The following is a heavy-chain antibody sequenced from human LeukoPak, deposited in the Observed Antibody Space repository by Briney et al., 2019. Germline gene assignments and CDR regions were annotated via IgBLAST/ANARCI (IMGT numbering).Heavy chain of an antibody. CDR3: ARDGSPFTITSVFDF. D-gene: IGHD3-16*01. J-gene: IGHJ4*02. CDR1: GDSVSSKSAT. CDR2: TYYRSKWYS. V-gene: IGHV6-1*01. Sequence: SQTLSLTCVISGDSVSSKSATWSWVRQSPSRGLEWLGRTYYRSKWYSDYAVSVKSRMTINPDTSRNQFSLQLNSVTPEDTAVYYCARDGSPFTITSVFDFWGQGTLVTVSS.